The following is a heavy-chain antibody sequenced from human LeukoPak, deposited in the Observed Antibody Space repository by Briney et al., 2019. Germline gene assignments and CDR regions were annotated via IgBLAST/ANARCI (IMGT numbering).Heavy chain of an antibody. Sequence: SETLSLTCTVSGGSISSSSYYWGWIRQPPGKGLEWSGSIYNSGSTYYNPSLKSRVTISVDTSKNQFSLKLSSVTAADTAVYYCASLTYYYDSSGYYTLRDYSGQGTLVSVSS. CDR3: ASLTYYYDSSGYYTLRDY. J-gene: IGHJ4*02. D-gene: IGHD3-22*01. CDR2: IYNSGST. CDR1: GGSISSSSYY. V-gene: IGHV4-39*01.